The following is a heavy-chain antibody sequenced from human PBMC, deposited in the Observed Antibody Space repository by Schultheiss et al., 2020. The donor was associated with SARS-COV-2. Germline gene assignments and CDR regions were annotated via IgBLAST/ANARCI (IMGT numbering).Heavy chain of an antibody. D-gene: IGHD5-18*01. CDR1: GGSISSSSYY. CDR2: IYYSGST. V-gene: IGHV4-39*07. J-gene: IGHJ4*02. CDR3: ARDWMGGYNY. Sequence: SETLSLTCTVSGGSISSSSYYWGWIRQPPGKGLEWIGSIYYSGSTNYNPSLKSRVTISVDTSKNQFSLKLSSVTAADTAMYFCARDWMGGYNYWGQGTLVTVSS.